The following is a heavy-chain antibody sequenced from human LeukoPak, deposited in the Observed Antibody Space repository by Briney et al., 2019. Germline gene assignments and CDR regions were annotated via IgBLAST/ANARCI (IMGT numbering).Heavy chain of an antibody. V-gene: IGHV3-30*02. CDR2: ISSGGKRQ. CDR1: YFTFSYYG. Sequence: GGSLRLSCAASYFTFSYYGMHWVRQAPGKGLEWVAYISSGGKRQYHVASVKGRFPISRDNSANTLYLQLNSLRAEDTAVYYCAKDRVVVEGKDYYYDMDVWGQGTTVTVSS. J-gene: IGHJ6*02. CDR3: AKDRVVVEGKDYYYDMDV. D-gene: IGHD2-15*01.